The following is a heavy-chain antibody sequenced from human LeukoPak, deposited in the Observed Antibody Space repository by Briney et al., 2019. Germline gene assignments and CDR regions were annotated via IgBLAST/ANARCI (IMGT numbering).Heavy chain of an antibody. J-gene: IGHJ4*02. D-gene: IGHD3-10*01. CDR1: GFIFSSYT. Sequence: GGSLRLSCAASGFIFSSYTMNWVRQAPGKGLEWVSYIGSSSSTIYYADSVKGRFTISRDNDKNSLYLQMNSLRAEDTAVYYCARDMVRGVFTTRTIDYWGQGTLVTVSS. CDR3: ARDMVRGVFTTRTIDY. CDR2: IGSSSSTI. V-gene: IGHV3-48*01.